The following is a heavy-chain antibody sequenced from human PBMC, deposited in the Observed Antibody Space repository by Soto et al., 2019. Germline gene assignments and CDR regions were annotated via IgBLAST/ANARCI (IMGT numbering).Heavy chain of an antibody. CDR3: AGPFPGFGDPSDYYYGTDV. V-gene: IGHV5-51*01. J-gene: IGHJ6*02. CDR1: GYSFTSYW. CDR2: IYPGDSDT. D-gene: IGHD3-10*01. Sequence: PGESLKISCKGSGYSFTSYWIGWVRQMPGKGLEWMGIIYPGDSDTRYSPSFQGQVTISADKSISTAYLQWSSLKASDTAMYYCAGPFPGFGDPSDYYYGTDVWGQGTTVTVSS.